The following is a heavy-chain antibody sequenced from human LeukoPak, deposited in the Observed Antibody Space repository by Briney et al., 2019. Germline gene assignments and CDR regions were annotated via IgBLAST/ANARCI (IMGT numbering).Heavy chain of an antibody. V-gene: IGHV3-7*01. Sequence: GGSLRLSCAASGFTFSRYWMSWVRQAAGKGLEWVANIKQDGNEKYYVDSVKDRFTISRDNAKNSLYLQMNSLRAEDTAVYYCARTGGSSGWYSPALLKYYFDYWGQGTLVTVSS. D-gene: IGHD6-19*01. CDR3: ARTGGSSGWYSPALLKYYFDY. J-gene: IGHJ4*02. CDR2: IKQDGNEK. CDR1: GFTFSRYW.